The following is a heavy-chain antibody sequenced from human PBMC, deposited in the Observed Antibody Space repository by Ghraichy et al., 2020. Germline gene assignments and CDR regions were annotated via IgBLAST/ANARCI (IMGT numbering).Heavy chain of an antibody. J-gene: IGHJ5*02. D-gene: IGHD5-24*01. V-gene: IGHV3-23*01. CDR1: GFTFSSYA. Sequence: LSLTCAASGFTFSSYAMSWVRQAPGKGLEWVSAISGSGGSTYYADSVKGRFTISRDNSKNTLYLQMNSLRAEDTAVYYCAKDFVERVNGWFDPWGQGTLVTVSS. CDR2: ISGSGGST. CDR3: AKDFVERVNGWFDP.